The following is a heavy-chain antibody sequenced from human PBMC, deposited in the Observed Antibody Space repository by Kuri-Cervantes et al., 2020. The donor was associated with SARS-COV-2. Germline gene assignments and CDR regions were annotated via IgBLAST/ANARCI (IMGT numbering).Heavy chain of an antibody. J-gene: IGHJ6*02. CDR2: ISYDGSNK. CDR1: GFTFSSYA. Sequence: GESLKISCAASGFTFSSYAMSWVRQAPGKGLEWVAVISYDGSNKYYADSVKGRFTISRDNSKNTLYLQMNSLRAEDTAVYYCARDPEYYDFWSGYSAIPDYYYYYGMDVWGQGTTVTVSS. CDR3: ARDPEYYDFWSGYSAIPDYYYYYGMDV. V-gene: IGHV3-30*04. D-gene: IGHD3-3*01.